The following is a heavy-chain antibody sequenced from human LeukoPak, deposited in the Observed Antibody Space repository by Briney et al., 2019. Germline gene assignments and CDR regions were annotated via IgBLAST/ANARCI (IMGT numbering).Heavy chain of an antibody. CDR2: ISAYNGNT. D-gene: IGHD3-22*01. Sequence: ASVKVSFKASGYSLTVYYMHWLRQAPGQGREWMGWISAYNGNTNYTQKLQGSVTMTTDTSTSTAYMELRSLRSDDTAVYYCARYRDKAYYYDSSGYYFDYWGQGTLVTVSS. CDR3: ARYRDKAYYYDSSGYYFDY. V-gene: IGHV1-18*01. J-gene: IGHJ4*02. CDR1: GYSLTVYY.